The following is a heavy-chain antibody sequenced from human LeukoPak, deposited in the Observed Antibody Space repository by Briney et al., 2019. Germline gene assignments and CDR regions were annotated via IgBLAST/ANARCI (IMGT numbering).Heavy chain of an antibody. Sequence: SETLSLTCSVSGHSIGSGYYWGWIRQPPGKGLEWIGTMYHRGSTYYNPSLKSRVTMSGDTSKNHFSLKLSSVIAADAAVYYCARHRGDNSNPRYYFYYMDVWGKGTTVTVSS. V-gene: IGHV4-38-2*01. CDR2: MYHRGST. D-gene: IGHD4-11*01. J-gene: IGHJ6*03. CDR3: ARHRGDNSNPRYYFYYMDV. CDR1: GHSIGSGYY.